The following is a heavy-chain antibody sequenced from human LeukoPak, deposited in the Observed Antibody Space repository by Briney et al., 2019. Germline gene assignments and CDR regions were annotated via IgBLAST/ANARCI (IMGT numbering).Heavy chain of an antibody. D-gene: IGHD3-3*01. CDR3: ARDRGDNYDFWSGYSGGVWFDP. CDR1: GGSISSSSYY. CDR2: IYYSGST. V-gene: IGHV4-39*07. J-gene: IGHJ5*02. Sequence: PSETLSLTCTVSGGSISSSSYYWGWIRQPPGKGLEWIGRIYYSGSTNYNPSLKSRVTISVDTSKNQFSLKLSSVTAADTAVYYCARDRGDNYDFWSGYSGGVWFDPWGRGTLVTVSS.